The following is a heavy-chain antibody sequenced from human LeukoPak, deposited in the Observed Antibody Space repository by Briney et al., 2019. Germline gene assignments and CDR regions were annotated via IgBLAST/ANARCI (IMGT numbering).Heavy chain of an antibody. CDR2: INHNGNVN. D-gene: IGHD3-16*01. J-gene: IGHJ6*02. Sequence: GGCLRLSCAASGFTLSSYWMNWARQARGKGLEWVASINHNGNVNYYVDSVKGRFTISRDNAKNSLYLQMSNLRAEDTAVYFCARGGGLDVWGQGATVTVSS. CDR1: GFTLSSYW. V-gene: IGHV3-7*03. CDR3: ARGGGLDV.